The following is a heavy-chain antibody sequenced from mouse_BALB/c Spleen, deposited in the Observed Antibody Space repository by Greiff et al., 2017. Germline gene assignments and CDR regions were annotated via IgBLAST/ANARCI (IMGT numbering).Heavy chain of an antibody. Sequence: EVKLVESGPGLVKPSQSLSLTCTVTGYSITSDYAWNWIRQFPGNKLEWMGYISYSGSTSYNPSLKSRISITRDTSKNQFFLQLNSVTTEDTATYYCAKAGIDGNYEFAYWGQGTLVTVSA. V-gene: IGHV3-2*02. J-gene: IGHJ3*01. CDR2: ISYSGST. D-gene: IGHD2-1*01. CDR3: AKAGIDGNYEFAY. CDR1: GYSITSDYA.